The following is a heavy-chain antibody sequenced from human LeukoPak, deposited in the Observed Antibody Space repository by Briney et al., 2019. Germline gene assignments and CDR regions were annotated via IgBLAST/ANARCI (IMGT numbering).Heavy chain of an antibody. CDR2: IYTIGST. V-gene: IGHV4-4*07. D-gene: IGHD1-26*01. Sequence: PSETLSLTCTVSGGSISDYYWSWIQQPAGKGLEWIGHIYTIGSTNYNPSLKSRVTMSVDRSRNRFSLKLNSVTAADTAVYYCARWVRGRTYYFDYWGQGTLVTVSS. CDR3: ARWVRGRTYYFDY. J-gene: IGHJ4*02. CDR1: GGSISDYY.